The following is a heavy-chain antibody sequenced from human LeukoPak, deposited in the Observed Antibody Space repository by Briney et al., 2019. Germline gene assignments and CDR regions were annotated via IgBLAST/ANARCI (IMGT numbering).Heavy chain of an antibody. V-gene: IGHV4-34*01. J-gene: IGHJ4*02. CDR1: GGSFSGYY. Sequence: SETLSLTCAVYGGSFSGYYWSWIRQPPGKGLEWIGEINHSGSTNYNPSLKSRVTISVDTSKNQFSLKLSSVTAADTAVYYCARGKAARRPYFDYWGQGTLVTVSS. CDR2: INHSGST. D-gene: IGHD6-6*01. CDR3: ARGKAARRPYFDY.